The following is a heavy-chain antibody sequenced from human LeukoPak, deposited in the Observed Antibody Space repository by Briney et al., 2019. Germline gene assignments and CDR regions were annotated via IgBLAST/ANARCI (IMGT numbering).Heavy chain of an antibody. CDR3: ARSVGIAADFDY. D-gene: IGHD6-13*01. CDR2: ISSSSSYI. J-gene: IGHJ4*02. V-gene: IGHV3-21*01. Sequence: GGSLRLPCAASGFTFSSYSMNWVRQAPGKGLEWVSSISSSSSYIYYADSVKGRFTISRDNAKNSLYLQMNSLRAEDTAVYYCARSVGIAADFDYWGQGTLVTVSS. CDR1: GFTFSSYS.